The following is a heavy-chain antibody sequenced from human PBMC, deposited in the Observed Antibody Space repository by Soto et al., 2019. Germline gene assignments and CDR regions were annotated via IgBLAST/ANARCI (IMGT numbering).Heavy chain of an antibody. V-gene: IGHV1-69*12. CDR3: ARARSQLLWFGELLFYYYYGMDV. CDR1: GGTFSSYA. Sequence: QVQLVQSGAEVKKPGSSVKVSCKASGGTFSSYAISWVRQAPGQGLEWMGGIIPIFGTANYAQKFQGRVTITAEESTSTAYMELSSLRSEDTAVYYCARARSQLLWFGELLFYYYYGMDVWGQGTTVTVSS. D-gene: IGHD3-10*01. J-gene: IGHJ6*02. CDR2: IIPIFGTA.